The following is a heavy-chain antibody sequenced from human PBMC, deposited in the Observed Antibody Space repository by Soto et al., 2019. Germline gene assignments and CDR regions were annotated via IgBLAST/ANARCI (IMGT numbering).Heavy chain of an antibody. D-gene: IGHD1-26*01. J-gene: IGHJ3*02. CDR1: GFTFDEYA. CDR3: AKTSWDRRAFDI. V-gene: IGHV3-9*01. Sequence: ALIVSCAASGFTFDEYAMHWLRQAPGKGLDWVSGIIWNSGSIVYADSVKGRFTISRENAKNSLYLQMNSLRAEDTALYYCAKTSWDRRAFDIWSHGTMVTVSS. CDR2: IIWNSGSI.